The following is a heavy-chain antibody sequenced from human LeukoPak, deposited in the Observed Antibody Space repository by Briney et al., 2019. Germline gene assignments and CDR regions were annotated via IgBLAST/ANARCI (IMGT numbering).Heavy chain of an antibody. D-gene: IGHD1-26*01. CDR2: ISGSGGST. J-gene: IGHJ3*02. Sequence: PGGSLRLSCAASGFTFSSYAMSWVRQAPGKGLEWVSAISGSGGSTYYADSVKGRFTISRDNTKNTLYLQMNSLRAEDTAVYYCAKDRTIVGATFSFDIWGQGTMVTVSS. CDR3: AKDRTIVGATFSFDI. V-gene: IGHV3-23*01. CDR1: GFTFSSYA.